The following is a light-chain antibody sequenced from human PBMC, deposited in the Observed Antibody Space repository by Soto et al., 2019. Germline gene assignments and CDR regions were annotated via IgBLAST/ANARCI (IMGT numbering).Light chain of an antibody. CDR2: EVS. CDR3: SSYAGSPV. CDR1: SSDVGGYNY. J-gene: IGLJ2*01. V-gene: IGLV2-8*01. Sequence: QSALTQPRSASGSPGQSVTISCTGTSSDVGGYNYVSWYQQHPGKAPKLMIYEVSKRPSGVPDRFSGSKSGNTASLTVSGLQAEVEADYYCSSYAGSPVFGGGTKVTVL.